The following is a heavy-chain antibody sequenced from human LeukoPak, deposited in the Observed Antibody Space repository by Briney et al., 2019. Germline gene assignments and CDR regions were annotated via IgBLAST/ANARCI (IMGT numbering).Heavy chain of an antibody. CDR2: IYYNGST. Sequence: SETLSLTCTLSVGSLSSYYWSWIRPPPGKGLEWIGYIYYNGSTNYNPSLQSRVSISVDTYKNQFALKLSSVTAADTAVYCYARTDTGAGTPLFDYWGQGTLVTVSS. J-gene: IGHJ4*02. CDR3: ARTDTGAGTPLFDY. D-gene: IGHD6-19*01. V-gene: IGHV4-59*01. CDR1: VGSLSSYY.